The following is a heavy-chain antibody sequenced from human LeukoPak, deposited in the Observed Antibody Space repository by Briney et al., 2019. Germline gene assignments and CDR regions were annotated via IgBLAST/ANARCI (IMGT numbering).Heavy chain of an antibody. V-gene: IGHV3-9*01. D-gene: IGHD3-22*01. CDR2: ISWNSGSI. J-gene: IGHJ4*02. Sequence: PGRSLGLSCAASGFTFDDYAMHWVRQAPGKGLEWVSGISWNSGSIGYADSVKGRFTISRDNAKNSLYLQMNSLRAEDTALYYCAKDISSGIKTGYYFDYWGQGTLVTVSS. CDR3: AKDISSGIKTGYYFDY. CDR1: GFTFDDYA.